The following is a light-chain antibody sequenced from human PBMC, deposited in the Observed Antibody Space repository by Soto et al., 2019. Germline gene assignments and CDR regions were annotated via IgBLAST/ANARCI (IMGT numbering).Light chain of an antibody. Sequence: EIVMTQSPATLSVSPGERATLSCRASQSVSSSLAWYQQKPGQAPRLLIYGASTRATGIPARFSGSGSGTEFTLTISSLQSEDFEVYYCQQYNNWQWKFGQGTKVDI. CDR2: GAS. J-gene: IGKJ1*01. CDR3: QQYNNWQWK. CDR1: QSVSSS. V-gene: IGKV3-15*01.